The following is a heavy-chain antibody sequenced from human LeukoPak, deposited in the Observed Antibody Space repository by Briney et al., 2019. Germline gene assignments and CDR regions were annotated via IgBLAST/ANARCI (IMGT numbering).Heavy chain of an antibody. Sequence: GGSLRLPCAASGFYFRDHWMDWVRQAPGKGLEWVGHIKTDGSETYYLDSLKGRISISRDNTNNALYPQMNSLRVEDTAVYYCVKNDGWFHLAQWGQGTLVTVSS. J-gene: IGHJ4*02. CDR1: GFYFRDHW. V-gene: IGHV3-7*03. D-gene: IGHD6-19*01. CDR2: IKTDGSET. CDR3: VKNDGWFHLAQ.